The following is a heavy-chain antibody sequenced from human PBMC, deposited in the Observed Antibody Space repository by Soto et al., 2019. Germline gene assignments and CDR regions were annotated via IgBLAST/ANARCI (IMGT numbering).Heavy chain of an antibody. J-gene: IGHJ3*02. CDR2: IYWNDDK. D-gene: IGHD6-13*01. Sequence: SGPTLVNPTQTLTLTCTFSGFSLSTSGVGVGWIRQPPGKALEWLALIYWNDDKRYSPSLKSRLTITKDTSKNQVVLTMTNMDPVDTATYYCAHSRWSSSRKRRPDAFDIWGQGTMVTVSS. V-gene: IGHV2-5*01. CDR1: GFSLSTSGVG. CDR3: AHSRWSSSRKRRPDAFDI.